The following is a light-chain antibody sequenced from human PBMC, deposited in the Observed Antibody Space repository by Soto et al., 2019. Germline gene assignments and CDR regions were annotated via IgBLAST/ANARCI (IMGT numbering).Light chain of an antibody. J-gene: IGLJ1*01. CDR2: SNN. Sequence: QSVLTQPPSASGTPGQRVTISCSGSSSNIGSNTVNWYQQLPGTAPKLLIYSNNERPSGVPDRFSGSKSGTSASLAISGLQSVDEADFYCAAWDDSLNAYVIGTGTKLTVL. CDR3: AAWDDSLNAYV. V-gene: IGLV1-44*01. CDR1: SSNIGSNT.